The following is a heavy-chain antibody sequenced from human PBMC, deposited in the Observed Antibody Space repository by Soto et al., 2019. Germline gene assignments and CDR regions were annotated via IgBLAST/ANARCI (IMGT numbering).Heavy chain of an antibody. CDR1: GGTFSSYA. J-gene: IGHJ4*02. Sequence: QVQLVQSGAEVKKPGSSVKVSCKASGGTFSSYAISWVRQAPGQGLEWMGGIIPIFGTANYAQKFQGRVTIPADDSPSTAYMELSSLSSEDTAVYYCARDSGIAVAAFDYWGQGTLVTVSS. CDR2: IIPIFGTA. CDR3: ARDSGIAVAAFDY. V-gene: IGHV1-69*12. D-gene: IGHD6-19*01.